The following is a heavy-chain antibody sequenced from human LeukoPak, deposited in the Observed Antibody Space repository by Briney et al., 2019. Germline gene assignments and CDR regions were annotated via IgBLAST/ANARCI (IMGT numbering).Heavy chain of an antibody. J-gene: IGHJ4*02. CDR2: IGEDGSEK. CDR1: GFSFSSYW. CDR3: VRDPTRAECSDGSCFLDF. V-gene: IGHV3-7*03. Sequence: GGSLRLSCAASGFSFSSYWMAWVRQAPGKGLEWVANIGEDGSEKYHVGSVRDRFTISRDNAKNSLYLQMSSLRVEDTAVYYCVRDPTRAECSDGSCFLDFWGQGTLVSVSS. D-gene: IGHD2-15*01.